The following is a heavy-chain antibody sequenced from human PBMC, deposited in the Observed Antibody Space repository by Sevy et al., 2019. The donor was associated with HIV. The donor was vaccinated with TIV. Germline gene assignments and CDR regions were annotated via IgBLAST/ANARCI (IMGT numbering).Heavy chain of an antibody. CDR3: EREAEAAPAPHNWFDP. D-gene: IGHD6-13*01. J-gene: IGHJ5*02. V-gene: IGHV3-21*01. Sequence: GGFLRRSCAASGFTFSSYSMNWVRQAPGKGLEWVSSISSSSSYIYYADSMKGRFTISSDNAKNSLYLQMNSLRAEDTAVYYCEREAEAAPAPHNWFDPWAQRTLVTISS. CDR1: GFTFSSYS. CDR2: ISSSSSYI.